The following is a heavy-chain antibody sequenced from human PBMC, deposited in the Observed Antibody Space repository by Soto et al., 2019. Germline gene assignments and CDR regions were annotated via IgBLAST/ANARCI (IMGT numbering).Heavy chain of an antibody. V-gene: IGHV1-2*04. J-gene: IGHJ3*02. CDR2: INPNSGGT. CDR1: GYTFTGYY. CDR3: ARGGSGYEDAFDI. Sequence: ASVKVSCKASGYTFTGYYMHWVRQAPGRGLEWMGWINPNSGGTNYAQKFQGWVTMTRDTSISTAYMELSRLRSDDTAVYYCARGGSGYEDAFDIWGQGTMVTVSS. D-gene: IGHD3-22*01.